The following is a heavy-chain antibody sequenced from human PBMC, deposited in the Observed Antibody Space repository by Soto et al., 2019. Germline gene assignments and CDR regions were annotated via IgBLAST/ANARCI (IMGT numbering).Heavy chain of an antibody. CDR3: AKDEGYSSSWADAFDI. V-gene: IGHV3-74*01. CDR1: GFIFSNDG. J-gene: IGHJ3*02. Sequence: PGRPPRLPWAASGFIFSNDGMHRVRQAPGGGLVWVSRINTDGSGTYYADSVKGRFTIPRDNSKNTLYLQMNSLRAEDTAVYYCAKDEGYSSSWADAFDIWGQGTMVTVSS. D-gene: IGHD6-13*01. CDR2: INTDGSGT.